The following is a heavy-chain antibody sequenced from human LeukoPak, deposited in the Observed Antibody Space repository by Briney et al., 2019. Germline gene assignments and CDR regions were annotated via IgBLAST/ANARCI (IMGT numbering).Heavy chain of an antibody. Sequence: GSLRLSCAASGFPFSSYAMSWVRQAPGKGLEWVSAISGSGGSTYYANSVQGRFTISRDNSKNTVSLQMNSLRAEDTAVYYCASLTSRQNWYFDLGGRGTLVTVSS. CDR3: ASLTSRQNWYFDL. J-gene: IGHJ2*01. CDR2: ISGSGGST. CDR1: GFPFSSYA. V-gene: IGHV3-23*01.